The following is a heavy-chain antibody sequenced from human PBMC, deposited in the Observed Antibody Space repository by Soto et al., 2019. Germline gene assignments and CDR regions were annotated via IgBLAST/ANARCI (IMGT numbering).Heavy chain of an antibody. Sequence: QMQLVQSGAEVKKPGASVKVSCKASGYTFTSYQMHWVRQAPGQGLEWMGIINPSGGRITYAPRFQGRVMMTRYTSTNTVYMEWRSLRSEDTAVYYCARDGPPTTTGVGPSYTMDVWGQGTTVTVS. J-gene: IGHJ6*02. CDR2: INPSGGRI. D-gene: IGHD3-3*01. CDR3: ARDGPPTTTGVGPSYTMDV. V-gene: IGHV1-46*01. CDR1: GYTFTSYQ.